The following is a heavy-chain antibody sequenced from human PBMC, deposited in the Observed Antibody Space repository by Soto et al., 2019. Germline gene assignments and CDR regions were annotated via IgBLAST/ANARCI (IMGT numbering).Heavy chain of an antibody. D-gene: IGHD2-2*01. CDR2: IYYSGST. CDR3: ARAEGYCSSTSCALGAFGI. Sequence: PSETLSLTCTVSGGSISSYYWSWIRQPPGKGLEWIGYIYYSGSTNYNPSLKSRVTISVDTSKNQFSLKLSSVTAADTAVYYCARAEGYCSSTSCALGAFGIWGQGTMVTVSS. V-gene: IGHV4-59*01. J-gene: IGHJ3*02. CDR1: GGSISSYY.